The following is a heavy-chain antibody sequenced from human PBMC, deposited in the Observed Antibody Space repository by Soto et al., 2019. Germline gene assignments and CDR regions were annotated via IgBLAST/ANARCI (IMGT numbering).Heavy chain of an antibody. Sequence: ASVKVSCKASGYTFTNYGFSWVRQAPGQGLELMGWTSAYNGNTHYAQKLQGRVSMTRDTSTSTAHMELRSLRSDDTAVYYCVREAEVAGTVYFKYWGQGTLVTVSS. V-gene: IGHV1-18*01. CDR1: GYTFTNYG. CDR2: TSAYNGNT. J-gene: IGHJ1*01. D-gene: IGHD6-19*01. CDR3: VREAEVAGTVYFKY.